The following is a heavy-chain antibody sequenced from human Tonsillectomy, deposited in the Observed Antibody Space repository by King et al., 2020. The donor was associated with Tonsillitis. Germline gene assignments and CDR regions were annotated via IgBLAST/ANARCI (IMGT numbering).Heavy chain of an antibody. CDR1: GFTFDNYA. D-gene: IGHD1-26*01. CDR2: ISWNRGST. V-gene: IGHV3-9*01. Sequence: VQLVESGGGLVQPGKSLRLSCAASGFTFDNYAMHWVRQAPGKGLEWVSGISWNRGSTDYADSVKGRFTISRDNAKNSLYLQLNSLRTEDTALYYCAKDKEAGGTSPLDFWGQGTPVTVSS. J-gene: IGHJ4*02. CDR3: AKDKEAGGTSPLDF.